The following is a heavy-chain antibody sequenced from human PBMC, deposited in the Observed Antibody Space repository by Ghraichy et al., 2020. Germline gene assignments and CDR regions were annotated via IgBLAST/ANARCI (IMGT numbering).Heavy chain of an antibody. CDR2: ISYSGST. Sequence: SETLSLTCTVSGGSIRSYYWSWIRQPPGKGLEWIAYISYSGSTNYNPSLKSRVTISVDTSKNHFSLKLSSVTAADTAVYYCARGGTGDGGYWGQGTLVTVSS. V-gene: IGHV4-59*01. CDR3: ARGGTGDGGY. J-gene: IGHJ4*02. CDR1: GGSIRSYY. D-gene: IGHD7-27*01.